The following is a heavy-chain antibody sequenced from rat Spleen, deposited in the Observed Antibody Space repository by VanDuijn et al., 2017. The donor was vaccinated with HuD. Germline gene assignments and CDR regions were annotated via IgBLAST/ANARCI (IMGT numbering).Heavy chain of an antibody. J-gene: IGHJ4*01. CDR2: ISYDGSYT. V-gene: IGHV5-20*01. CDR3: STDRKGALMDA. CDR1: GLTFNNFD. Sequence: EVQLVESGGGLVQPGRSMRLSCAASGLTFNNFDMAWVRQAPTRGLEWVASISYDGSYTYHRDSVKGRFTISRDNAKSILYLQMDSLRSEDTATYYCSTDRKGALMDAWCQGASVSVSS.